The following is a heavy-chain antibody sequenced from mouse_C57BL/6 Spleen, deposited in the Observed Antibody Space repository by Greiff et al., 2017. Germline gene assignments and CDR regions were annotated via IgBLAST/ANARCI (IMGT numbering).Heavy chain of an antibody. Sequence: QVQLKQSGAELVRPGASVKLSCKASGYTFTDYYINWVKQRPGQGLEWIARIYPGSGNTYYNEKFKGKATLTADTSSSTAYVQLSSLTSEDSAVYFCARGGSFTDLDYWGQGTSVTVSS. D-gene: IGHD1-1*01. CDR2: IYPGSGNT. CDR1: GYTFTDYY. CDR3: ARGGSFTDLDY. J-gene: IGHJ4*01. V-gene: IGHV1-76*01.